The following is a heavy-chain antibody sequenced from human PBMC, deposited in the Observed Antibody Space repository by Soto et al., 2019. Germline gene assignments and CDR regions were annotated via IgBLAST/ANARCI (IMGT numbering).Heavy chain of an antibody. Sequence: QVQLVQSGAEVKKPGASVKVSCKASGYTFTAYYMHWLRQAPGQGLEWMGWINPNSGGTKYAQKFQGRFTRTNDTAISTAYMELSRLGSDDTAVYYCARGDFDSSANYYAGWFDPWGQGTLVTVSS. CDR1: GYTFTAYY. CDR2: INPNSGGT. J-gene: IGHJ5*02. V-gene: IGHV1-2*02. D-gene: IGHD3-22*01. CDR3: ARGDFDSSANYYAGWFDP.